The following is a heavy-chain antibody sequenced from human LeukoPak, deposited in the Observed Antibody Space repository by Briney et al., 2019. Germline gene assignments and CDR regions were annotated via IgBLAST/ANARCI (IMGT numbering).Heavy chain of an antibody. CDR1: GYTFTSYD. V-gene: IGHV1-8*01. CDR3: ARGPPNWGYDY. CDR2: MSPNSGDT. D-gene: IGHD7-27*01. Sequence: ASVKVSCKASGYTFTSYDFNWVRQATGQRPEWMGWMSPNSGDTGYAQKFQDRVTMTRNTSISTAYMELSSLRSDDTAVYYCARGPPNWGYDYWGPGTLVTVFS. J-gene: IGHJ4*02.